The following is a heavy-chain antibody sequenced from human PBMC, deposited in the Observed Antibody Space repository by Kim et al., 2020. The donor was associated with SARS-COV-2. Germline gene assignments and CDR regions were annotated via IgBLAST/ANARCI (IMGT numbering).Heavy chain of an antibody. CDR2: INSDGSTT. CDR3: ARGCAAHGNIFDY. D-gene: IGHD3-3*02. CDR1: GFTFSNSW. J-gene: IGHJ4*02. V-gene: IGHV3-74*01. Sequence: GGSLRLSCAASGFTFSNSWMHWVRQAPGKGLVWVSRINSDGSTTNYADSVKGRFTISRDNAKNTLDLQMNSLKAEDTAVYYCARGCAAHGNIFDYWGQGTLVTVSS.